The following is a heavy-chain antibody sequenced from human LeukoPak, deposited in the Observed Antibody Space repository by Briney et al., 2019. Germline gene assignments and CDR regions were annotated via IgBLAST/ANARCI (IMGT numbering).Heavy chain of an antibody. V-gene: IGHV1-8*01. Sequence: ASVKVSFKASGYTFTSYDINWVRQAPGQGVEWMGWMNPNSGNTGYAQKFQGRVTITRNTSISTAYMELSSLRSEDTAVYYCISSGYYFGFDYWGQGTLVTVSS. D-gene: IGHD3-22*01. CDR2: MNPNSGNT. J-gene: IGHJ4*02. CDR3: ISSGYYFGFDY. CDR1: GYTFTSYD.